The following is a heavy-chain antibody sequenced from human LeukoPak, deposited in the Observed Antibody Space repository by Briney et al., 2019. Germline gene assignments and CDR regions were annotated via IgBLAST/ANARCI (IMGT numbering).Heavy chain of an antibody. V-gene: IGHV3-30*04. Sequence: GGSLRLSCAASGFTFSSYAMHWVRQAPGKGLEWVAVISYDGSNKYYADSVKGRFTISRDNSKNTLYLQMNSLRAEDTAVYYCARGYSSGWFLLDYYYYYMDVWGKGTTVTVSS. D-gene: IGHD6-19*01. CDR2: ISYDGSNK. CDR1: GFTFSSYA. J-gene: IGHJ6*03. CDR3: ARGYSSGWFLLDYYYYYMDV.